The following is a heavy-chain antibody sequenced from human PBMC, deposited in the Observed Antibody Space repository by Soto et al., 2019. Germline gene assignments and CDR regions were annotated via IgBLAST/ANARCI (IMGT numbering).Heavy chain of an antibody. CDR1: GFTFSSYA. V-gene: IGHV3-23*01. Sequence: EVQLLESGGGLVQPGGSLRLSCAASGFTFSSYAMSWVRQAPGKGLEWVSAIGGSGDYKYYADSVKGRFTISRDNSKNTLYLQMYSLRAEDTAFYYCAKVRSTVPTLGSGDYYYGMDVWGQGTTVTVSS. D-gene: IGHD4-17*01. J-gene: IGHJ6*02. CDR2: IGGSGDYK. CDR3: AKVRSTVPTLGSGDYYYGMDV.